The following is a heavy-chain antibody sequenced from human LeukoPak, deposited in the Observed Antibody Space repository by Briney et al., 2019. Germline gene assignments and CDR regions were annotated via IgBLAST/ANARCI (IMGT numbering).Heavy chain of an antibody. CDR3: ARDGWPGSSYYRPFDY. J-gene: IGHJ4*02. CDR2: MRRDGNEI. Sequence: SGGSLRLSCSASGFTFSTYWMSWVRQAPGKGLEWVANMRRDGNEIYYLDSVRGRFTISRDNAKNSLYLQMNSLRAEDTAVYYCARDGWPGSSYYRPFDYWGQGTLVTVSS. CDR1: GFTFSTYW. D-gene: IGHD6-13*01. V-gene: IGHV3-7*01.